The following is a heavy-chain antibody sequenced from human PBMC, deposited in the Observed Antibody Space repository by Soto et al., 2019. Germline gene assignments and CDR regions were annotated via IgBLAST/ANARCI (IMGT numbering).Heavy chain of an antibody. V-gene: IGHV4-34*01. CDR3: ATRITVFGLLIPPFDP. CDR1: GGSVNGYY. J-gene: IGHJ5*02. Sequence: SETLSFTCAVYGGSVNGYYLNWIRQPPGKGLEWIGEINHTGGTHYNPSLKSRVTMSVDTSKNQFSLRLSSVTAADTAIYYCATRITVFGLLIPPFDPWGQGTQVTVYS. D-gene: IGHD3-3*01. CDR2: INHTGGT.